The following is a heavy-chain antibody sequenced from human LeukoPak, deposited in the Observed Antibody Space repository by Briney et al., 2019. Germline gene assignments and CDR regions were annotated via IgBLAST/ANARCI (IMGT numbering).Heavy chain of an antibody. CDR2: MNPNSGNT. Sequence: GASVKVSCKSSGYTFTSYDINWVRQATGQGLEWMGWMNPNSGNTGYAQKFQGRVTMTRNTSISTAYMELSSLRSEDTAVYYCARARGYSSGYYFDYWGQGTLVTVSS. D-gene: IGHD6-19*01. CDR3: ARARGYSSGYYFDY. V-gene: IGHV1-8*01. J-gene: IGHJ4*02. CDR1: GYTFTSYD.